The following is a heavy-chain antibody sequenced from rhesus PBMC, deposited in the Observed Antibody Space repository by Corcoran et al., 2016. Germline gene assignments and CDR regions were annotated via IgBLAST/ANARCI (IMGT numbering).Heavy chain of an antibody. Sequence: QLQLQESGPGLVKPSETLSLTCAVSGGSISSNYWSWIRQPPGKGLEWIGEINGNSGSTNYNPSPKCRGTISKDASKNQFSLKLSSVTAADTAVYYCARPLWTGAFLFGYWGQGVLVTVSS. CDR1: GGSISSNY. CDR2: INGNSGST. J-gene: IGHJ4*01. D-gene: IGHD3-3*01. CDR3: ARPLWTGAFLFGY. V-gene: IGHV4-80*01.